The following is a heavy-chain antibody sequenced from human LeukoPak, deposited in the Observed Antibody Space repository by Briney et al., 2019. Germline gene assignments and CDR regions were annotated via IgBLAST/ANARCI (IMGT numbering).Heavy chain of an antibody. V-gene: IGHV3-66*01. CDR3: ARVGPETAFDY. CDR1: EFSVGSNY. J-gene: IGHJ4*02. CDR2: IYSGGST. D-gene: IGHD1-14*01. Sequence: GGSLRLSCAASEFSVGSNYMTWVRQAPGKGLEWVSLIYSGGSTYYADSVKGRFTISRDNSKNTLYLQMNSLRAEDTAVYYCARVGPETAFDYWGQGSLVTVSS.